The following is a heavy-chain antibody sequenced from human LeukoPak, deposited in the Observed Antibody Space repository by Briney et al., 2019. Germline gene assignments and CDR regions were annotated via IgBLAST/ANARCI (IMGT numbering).Heavy chain of an antibody. CDR3: VRGPIVVVVAATGVFDI. Sequence: KPSETLSLTCAVYGGSFSGYYWSWIRQPPGKGLEWIGEINHSGSTNYNPSLKSRVTISVDTSKNQFSLKLSSVTAADTAVYYCVRGPIVVVVAATGVFDIWGQGTMVTVSS. J-gene: IGHJ3*02. V-gene: IGHV4-34*01. D-gene: IGHD2-15*01. CDR2: INHSGST. CDR1: GGSFSGYY.